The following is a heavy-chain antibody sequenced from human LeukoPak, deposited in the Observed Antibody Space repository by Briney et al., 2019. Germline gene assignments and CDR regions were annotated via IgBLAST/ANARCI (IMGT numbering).Heavy chain of an antibody. CDR2: LSGSGGRT. Sequence: PGGSLRLSCAASGFTFSNYGMSWVRQAPGKGLEWVSALSGSGGRTYYADSLKGRFTISRDNAKNTLYLQMNSLRAEDTAVYYCARDGKEIQLWSNVVYYYYYMDVWGKGTTVTVSS. CDR3: ARDGKEIQLWSNVVYYYYYMDV. V-gene: IGHV3-23*01. CDR1: GFTFSNYG. D-gene: IGHD5-18*01. J-gene: IGHJ6*03.